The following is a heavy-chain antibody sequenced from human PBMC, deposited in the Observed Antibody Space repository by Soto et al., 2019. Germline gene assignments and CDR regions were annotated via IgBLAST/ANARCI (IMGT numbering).Heavy chain of an antibody. CDR2: ISSSGSTI. Sequence: GGSLRLSCAASGFTFSDYYMSWIRQAPGKGLEWVSYISSSGSTIYYADSVKGRFTISRDNAKNSLYLQMNSLRAEDTAVYYCARDPVPADPYYYYYMDVWGKGTTVTVSS. V-gene: IGHV3-11*01. CDR3: ARDPVPADPYYYYYMDV. D-gene: IGHD2-2*01. CDR1: GFTFSDYY. J-gene: IGHJ6*03.